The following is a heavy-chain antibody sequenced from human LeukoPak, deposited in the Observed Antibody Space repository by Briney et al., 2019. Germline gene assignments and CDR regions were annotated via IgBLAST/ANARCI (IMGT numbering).Heavy chain of an antibody. CDR2: IYYSGNT. CDR3: AGVGADAYYYYYYMDV. V-gene: IGHV4-59*12. J-gene: IGHJ6*03. Sequence: SQTLSLTCTVSGGSISSYYWGWSWQPPRKGLEWIGYIYYSGNTNYNPSLKSRVTISVDTSTNKFSLKLSSVTAADTAVYYCAGVGADAYYYYYYMDVWGKGTTVTISS. D-gene: IGHD3-10*01. CDR1: GGSISSYY.